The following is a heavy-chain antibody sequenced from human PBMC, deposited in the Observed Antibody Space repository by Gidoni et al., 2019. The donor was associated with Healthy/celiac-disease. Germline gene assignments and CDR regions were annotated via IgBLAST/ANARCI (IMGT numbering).Heavy chain of an antibody. D-gene: IGHD2-2*02. CDR3: TREDCSSTSCYTEDRYNWFDP. J-gene: IGHJ5*02. CDR2: IRSKAYGGTT. Sequence: EVQLVESGGGLVKPGRSLRLSCTASGFTFGGYAIGWFRQAPGKGLEWVGFIRSKAYGGTTEYAASVKGRFTISRDDSKSIAYLQMNSLKTEDTAVYYCTREDCSSTSCYTEDRYNWFDPWGQGTLVTVSS. CDR1: GFTFGGYA. V-gene: IGHV3-49*05.